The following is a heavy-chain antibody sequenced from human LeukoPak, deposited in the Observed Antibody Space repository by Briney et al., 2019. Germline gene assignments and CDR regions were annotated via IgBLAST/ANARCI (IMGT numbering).Heavy chain of an antibody. CDR3: ATPYCSGGSCHETPFHY. V-gene: IGHV3-30*03. J-gene: IGHJ4*02. CDR1: GFTFSRYG. D-gene: IGHD2-15*01. Sequence: PGWSLRLSCVASGFTFSRYGMHWVRQAPGKGREGVAVISYYGSKKYYAGPVQRRFTNSRDNSTNTPYLQMNSLRAEDTTVYYRATPYCSGGSCHETPFHYWGEGTLVSVSS. CDR2: ISYYGSKK.